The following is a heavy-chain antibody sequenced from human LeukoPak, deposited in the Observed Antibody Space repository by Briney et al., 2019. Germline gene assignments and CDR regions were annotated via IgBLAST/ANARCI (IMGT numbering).Heavy chain of an antibody. D-gene: IGHD6-13*01. Sequence: PGGSLRLSCAASGFTFSSYGMHWVRQAPGKGLEWVAVISYDGSNKYYADSVKGRFTISRDNSKNTLYLQMNSLRAEDTAVYYCARDSPYSSSWSINSKPDYFDYWGQGTLVTVSS. J-gene: IGHJ4*02. V-gene: IGHV3-30*03. CDR1: GFTFSSYG. CDR2: ISYDGSNK. CDR3: ARDSPYSSSWSINSKPDYFDY.